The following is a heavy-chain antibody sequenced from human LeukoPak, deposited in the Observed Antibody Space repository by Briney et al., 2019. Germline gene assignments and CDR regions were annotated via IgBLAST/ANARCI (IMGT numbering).Heavy chain of an antibody. Sequence: GGSLRLSCAASGFTVSSNYMSWVRQAPGKGLEWVSAISGSGGSTYYADSVKGRFTISRDNSKNTLYLQMNSLRAEDTAVYYCAKPPYGSGSGFYYFDYWGQGTLVTVSS. CDR3: AKPPYGSGSGFYYFDY. D-gene: IGHD3-10*01. J-gene: IGHJ4*02. V-gene: IGHV3-23*01. CDR2: ISGSGGST. CDR1: GFTVSSNY.